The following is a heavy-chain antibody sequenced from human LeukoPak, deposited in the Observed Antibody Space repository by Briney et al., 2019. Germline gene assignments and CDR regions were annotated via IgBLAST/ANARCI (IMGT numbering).Heavy chain of an antibody. CDR3: ARHSIVVVSNFDY. CDR2: INHSGST. Sequence: PSETLSLTCAVYGGSFSGYYWSWIRQPPGKGLEWIGEINHSGSTNYNPSLKSRVTISVDTSKNQFSLKLSSVTAADTAVYYCARHSIVVVSNFDYWGQGTLVTVSS. J-gene: IGHJ4*02. CDR1: GGSFSGYY. D-gene: IGHD3-22*01. V-gene: IGHV4-34*01.